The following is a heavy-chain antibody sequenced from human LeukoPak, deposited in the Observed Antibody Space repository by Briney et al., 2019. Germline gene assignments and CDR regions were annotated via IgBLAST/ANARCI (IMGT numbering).Heavy chain of an antibody. Sequence: GGSLRLSCVASGFSFSRYWMSWVRQAPGKGLEWVANIEQDGSEKDYVDSVKGRFTISRDNAKNSLYLQMHSLRAEDTAVYYCARDTRGYASFDYWGQGTLVTVSS. CDR1: GFSFSRYW. V-gene: IGHV3-7*04. CDR3: ARDTRGYASFDY. CDR2: IEQDGSEK. J-gene: IGHJ4*02. D-gene: IGHD2-2*01.